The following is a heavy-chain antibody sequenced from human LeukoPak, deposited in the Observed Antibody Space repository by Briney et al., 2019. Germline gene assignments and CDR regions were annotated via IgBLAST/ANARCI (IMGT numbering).Heavy chain of an antibody. Sequence: GGSLRLSCEASGFTFSSNWMHWVRQAPGKGLEWVSYISSSSSTIYYADSVKGRFTISRDNAKNSLYLQMNSLRAEDTAVYYCARDLRGGKNWFDPWGQGTLVTVSS. CDR2: ISSSSSTI. D-gene: IGHD2-15*01. V-gene: IGHV3-48*01. CDR3: ARDLRGGKNWFDP. CDR1: GFTFSSNW. J-gene: IGHJ5*02.